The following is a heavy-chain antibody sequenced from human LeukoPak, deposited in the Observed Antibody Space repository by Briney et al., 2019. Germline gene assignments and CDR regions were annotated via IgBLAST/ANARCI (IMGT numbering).Heavy chain of an antibody. Sequence: GGSLRLSCAASGFTFSSYAMSWVRQAPGKGLEWVSSISGSGNRTYYADSVKGRFTISRDNSKNTLFLQMNSLRAEDTAVYYCAKNLYSGGGSCYPSALGMDVWGQGTTVTVSS. CDR2: ISGSGNRT. CDR3: AKNLYSGGGSCYPSALGMDV. CDR1: GFTFSSYA. V-gene: IGHV3-23*01. J-gene: IGHJ6*02. D-gene: IGHD2-15*01.